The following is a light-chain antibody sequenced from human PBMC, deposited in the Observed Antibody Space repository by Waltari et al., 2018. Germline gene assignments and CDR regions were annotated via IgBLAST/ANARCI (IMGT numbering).Light chain of an antibody. Sequence: QSALTQPASVSGSPGQSITISCTGTSSDIGGYNYVSWYQQHPGKAPKLMIFDVTKRPSGVSDRFSGSKSGNTDSLTISGLHTDDESDYYCSSYTSTNTVIFGGGTKVTVL. J-gene: IGLJ2*01. CDR2: DVT. CDR1: SSDIGGYNY. V-gene: IGLV2-14*03. CDR3: SSYTSTNTVI.